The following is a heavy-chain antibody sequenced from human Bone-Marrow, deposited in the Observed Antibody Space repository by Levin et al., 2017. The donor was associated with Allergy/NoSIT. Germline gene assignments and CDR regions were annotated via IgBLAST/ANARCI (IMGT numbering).Heavy chain of an antibody. V-gene: IGHV3-23*01. CDR2: ISGSGGST. J-gene: IGHJ4*02. CDR1: GFTFSSYA. D-gene: IGHD3-22*01. CDR3: AKEMLGDYDRSGYYRH. Sequence: GGSLRLSCAASGFTFSSYAMSWVRQAPGKGLEWVSAISGSGGSTYYADSVKGRFTISRDNSKNTLYLQMNSLRAEDTAVYYCAKEMLGDYDRSGYYRHWGQGTLVTVSS.